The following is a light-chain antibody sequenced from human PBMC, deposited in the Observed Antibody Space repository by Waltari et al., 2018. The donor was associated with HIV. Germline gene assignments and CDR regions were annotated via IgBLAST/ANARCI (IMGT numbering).Light chain of an antibody. CDR2: DVN. Sequence: QSALTQPRSVSGSPGQSVTISCAGTSSDIGGYNYVSWYQQHPGKAPKFMIYDVNKRSSGVPDRFSGSKSGNTASLTISGLQAEDEADYYCCSYAGSYTLVFGGGTKLTVL. V-gene: IGLV2-11*01. CDR1: SSDIGGYNY. CDR3: CSYAGSYTLV. J-gene: IGLJ3*02.